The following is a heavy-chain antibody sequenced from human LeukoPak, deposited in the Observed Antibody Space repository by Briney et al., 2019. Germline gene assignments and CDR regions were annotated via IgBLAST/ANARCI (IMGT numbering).Heavy chain of an antibody. Sequence: GGSLRLSCVGSGFTFNSYEMNWVRQAPGKGLEWVSYISSSSSAIYYADSVKGRFTISRDNAKNSLYLQMNSLRAEDTAFYYCAKDSLEYSYGFHYFDYWGQGTRVTVSS. J-gene: IGHJ4*02. D-gene: IGHD5-18*01. V-gene: IGHV3-48*03. CDR3: AKDSLEYSYGFHYFDY. CDR2: ISSSSSAI. CDR1: GFTFNSYE.